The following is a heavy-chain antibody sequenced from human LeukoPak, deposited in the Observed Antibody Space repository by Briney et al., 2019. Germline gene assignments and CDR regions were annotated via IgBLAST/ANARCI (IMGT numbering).Heavy chain of an antibody. CDR2: INHNGNVN. CDR3: ARGGGLDV. Sequence: GGSLRLSCAASGFTFSSYWMNWARQAPGKGLEWVASINHNGNVNYYVDSVKGRFTISRDNAKNSLYLQMGNLRAEDTAVYFCARGGGLDVWGQGATVTVSS. D-gene: IGHD3-16*01. V-gene: IGHV3-7*03. CDR1: GFTFSSYW. J-gene: IGHJ6*02.